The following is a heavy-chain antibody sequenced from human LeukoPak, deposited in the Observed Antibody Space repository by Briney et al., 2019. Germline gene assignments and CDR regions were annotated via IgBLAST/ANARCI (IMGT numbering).Heavy chain of an antibody. CDR2: ISGSGGST. V-gene: IGHV3-23*01. D-gene: IGHD3-22*01. Sequence: GGSLRLSCAASGFTFSSYWMNWARQAPGKGLEWVSAISGSGGSTYYADSVKGRFTISRDNSKNTLYLQMNSLRAEDTAVYYCAKDRAPYYYDSSGYYYDHWGQGTLVTVSS. CDR1: GFTFSSYW. J-gene: IGHJ4*02. CDR3: AKDRAPYYYDSSGYYYDH.